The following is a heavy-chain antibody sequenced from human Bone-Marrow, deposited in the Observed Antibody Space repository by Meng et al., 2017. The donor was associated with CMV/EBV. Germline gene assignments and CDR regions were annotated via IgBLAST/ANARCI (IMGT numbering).Heavy chain of an antibody. CDR2: INPNSGGT. Sequence: ASVKVSCKASGYTFTGYYMHWVRQAPGQGLEWMGWINPNSGGTNYAQRFQGRVTMTRDTSISTAYMELSRLRSDDTAGYYCARVLGDYYYGMDVWGQGTTVTVSS. CDR1: GYTFTGYY. J-gene: IGHJ6*02. CDR3: ARVLGDYYYGMDV. D-gene: IGHD1-26*01. V-gene: IGHV1-2*02.